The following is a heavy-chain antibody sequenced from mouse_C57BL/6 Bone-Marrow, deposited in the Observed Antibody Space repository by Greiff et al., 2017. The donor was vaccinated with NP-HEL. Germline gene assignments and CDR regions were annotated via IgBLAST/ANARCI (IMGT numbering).Heavy chain of an antibody. CDR1: GFTFSDYG. V-gene: IGHV5-17*01. CDR2: ISSGSSTI. CDR3: ARYGPWYFDV. D-gene: IGHD1-1*02. J-gene: IGHJ1*03. Sequence: DVKLVESGGGLVKPGGSLKLSCAASGFTFSDYGMHWVRQAPEKGLEWVAYISSGSSTIYYADTVKGRFTISRDNAKNTLFLQMTSLRSEDTAMYYCARYGPWYFDVWGTGTTVTVSS.